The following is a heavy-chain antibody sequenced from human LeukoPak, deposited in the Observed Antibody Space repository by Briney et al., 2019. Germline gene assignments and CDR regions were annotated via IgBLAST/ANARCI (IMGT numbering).Heavy chain of an antibody. J-gene: IGHJ4*02. CDR1: GGSFSGYY. CDR2: INHSGST. Sequence: SETLSLTCAVYGGSFSGYYWSWVRQPPGKGLEWIGEINHSGSTNYNPSLKSRVTISVDTSKNQFSLKLSSVTAADTAVYYCARGTGGSGSSGIGYWGQGTLVTVSS. V-gene: IGHV4-34*01. CDR3: ARGTGGSGSSGIGY. D-gene: IGHD3-10*01.